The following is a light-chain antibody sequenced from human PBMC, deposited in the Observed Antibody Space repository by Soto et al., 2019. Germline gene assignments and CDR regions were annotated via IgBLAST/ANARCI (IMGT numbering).Light chain of an antibody. J-gene: IGKJ2*01. V-gene: IGKV1-5*03. CDR1: QIIDTS. Sequence: DIQMTQSPSSLSASVGDRVTITCRASQIIDTSLAWYQQKPGKAPNLLIYTASTLQSGVTSRFSGSGSGTDFTLTITAMQTDDFATYYCQHYTCYGVTFGQGTKLEI. CDR3: QHYTCYGVT. CDR2: TAS.